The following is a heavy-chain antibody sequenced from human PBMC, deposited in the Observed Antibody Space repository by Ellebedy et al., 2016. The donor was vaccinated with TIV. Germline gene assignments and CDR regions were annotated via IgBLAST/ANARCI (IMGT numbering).Heavy chain of an antibody. J-gene: IGHJ1*01. CDR3: ARDPSVATAGTYFQH. V-gene: IGHV1-18*01. Sequence: AASVKVSCKASGYSFDTYSVTWARQAPGQGLEWVGWISAYNGDTQHARKFQDRVTLTTDTSTRTAYMEMRSLRSDDTAVYYCARDPSVATAGTYFQHWGQGTLVTVSS. CDR2: ISAYNGDT. D-gene: IGHD5-18*01. CDR1: GYSFDTYS.